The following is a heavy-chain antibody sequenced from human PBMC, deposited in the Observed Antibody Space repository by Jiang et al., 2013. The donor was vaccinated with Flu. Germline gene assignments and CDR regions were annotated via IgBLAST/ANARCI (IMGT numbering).Heavy chain of an antibody. V-gene: IGHV6-1*01. Sequence: QTLSLTCAISGDSVSSNSAAWNWIRQSPSRGLEWLGRTYYRSKWYNDYAVSVKSRITINPDTSKNQFSLQLNSVTPEDTAVYYCARGGYDSSGYYYGYYYYYMDVWGKGTTVTVS. J-gene: IGHJ6*03. CDR2: TYYRSKWYN. CDR3: ARGGYDSSGYYYGYYYYYMDV. CDR1: GDSVSSNSAA. D-gene: IGHD3-22*01.